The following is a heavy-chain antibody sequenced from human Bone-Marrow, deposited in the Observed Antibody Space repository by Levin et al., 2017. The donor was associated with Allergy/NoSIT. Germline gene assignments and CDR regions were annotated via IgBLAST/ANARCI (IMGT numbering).Heavy chain of an antibody. D-gene: IGHD2-8*01. Sequence: RASVKVSCKVSGYILTELSMHWVRQAPGKGLEWMGSFDREDGGAIYAQKFQDRVTMTEDTSADTAYLELNSLRSEDTAVYYCTTARLGYCTNNVCFPRPNYIWFDPWGQGTLVTVSS. J-gene: IGHJ5*02. CDR2: FDREDGGA. CDR3: TTARLGYCTNNVCFPRPNYIWFDP. V-gene: IGHV1-24*01. CDR1: GYILTELS.